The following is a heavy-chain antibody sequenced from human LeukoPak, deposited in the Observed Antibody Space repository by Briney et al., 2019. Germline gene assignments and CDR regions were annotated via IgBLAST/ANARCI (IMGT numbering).Heavy chain of an antibody. V-gene: IGHV3-74*01. J-gene: IGHJ4*02. CDR3: ARGLNGDYY. CDR1: GFTFNSYW. D-gene: IGHD2-21*02. Sequence: GGSLRLSCAASGFTFNSYWLLWVRHAPGKGLVWVSRINRDGTTTAYADSVKGRFTISRDNAKNTLYLQMNSLRAEDTAVYYCARGLNGDYYWGQGTLVTVSS. CDR2: INRDGTTT.